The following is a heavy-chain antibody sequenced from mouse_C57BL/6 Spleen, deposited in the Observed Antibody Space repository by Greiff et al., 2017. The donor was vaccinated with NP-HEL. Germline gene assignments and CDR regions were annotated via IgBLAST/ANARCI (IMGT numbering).Heavy chain of an antibody. Sequence: EVQGVESGGGLVKPGGSLKLSCAASGFTFSSYAMSWVRQTPEKRLEWVATISDGGSYTYYPDNVKGRFTISRDNAKNNLYLQMSHLKSEDTAMYYCARGSTMVTHWYFDVWGTGTTVTVSS. CDR1: GFTFSSYA. J-gene: IGHJ1*03. V-gene: IGHV5-4*01. CDR3: ARGSTMVTHWYFDV. CDR2: ISDGGSYT. D-gene: IGHD2-2*01.